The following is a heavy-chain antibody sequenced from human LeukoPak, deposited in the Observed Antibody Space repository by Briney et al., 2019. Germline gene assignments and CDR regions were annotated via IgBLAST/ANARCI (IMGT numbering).Heavy chain of an antibody. D-gene: IGHD6-13*01. CDR3: ARGTPSSWYEDIYYYYGMDV. CDR1: GGSVSSGSYY. CDR2: IYYSGST. Sequence: PSETLSLTCTVSGGSVSSGSYYWSWIRQPPGKGLEWIGYIYYSGSTNYNPSLKSRVTISVDTSKNQFSLKLSSVTAADTAAYYCARGTPSSWYEDIYYYYGMDVWGQGTTVTVSS. V-gene: IGHV4-61*01. J-gene: IGHJ6*02.